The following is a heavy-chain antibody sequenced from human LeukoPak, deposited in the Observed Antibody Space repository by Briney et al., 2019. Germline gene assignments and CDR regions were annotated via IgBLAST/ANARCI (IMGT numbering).Heavy chain of an antibody. CDR2: IYTSGST. CDR1: GGSISSGSYY. Sequence: SQTLSLTCTVSGGSISSGSYYWSWIRQPAGEGLEWIGRIYTSGSTNYNPSLKSRVTISLDMSKNHFSLKLSSVTAADTAVYYCAGDYNGSGSPDDNWFDPWGQGTLVTVSS. V-gene: IGHV4-61*02. D-gene: IGHD3-10*01. CDR3: AGDYNGSGSPDDNWFDP. J-gene: IGHJ5*02.